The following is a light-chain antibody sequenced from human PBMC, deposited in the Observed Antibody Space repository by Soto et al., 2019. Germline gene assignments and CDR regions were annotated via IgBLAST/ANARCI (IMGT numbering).Light chain of an antibody. CDR3: QHYNSDPWP. Sequence: DIEMTQSPSTLSASVGDRVTITCRASQTIRRWLAWYQQRPGKAPKVLIYDASTLESGVPARFSGSGSETEFTLTISSLQPEDSATYSCQHYNSDPWPFGQGTKVDIK. CDR2: DAS. CDR1: QTIRRW. V-gene: IGKV1-5*01. J-gene: IGKJ1*01.